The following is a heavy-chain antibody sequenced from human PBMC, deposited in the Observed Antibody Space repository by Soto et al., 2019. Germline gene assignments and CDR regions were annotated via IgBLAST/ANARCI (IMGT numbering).Heavy chain of an antibody. CDR2: IYWDDDK. V-gene: IGHV2-5*02. J-gene: IGHJ6*02. D-gene: IGHD3-3*01. CDR3: VFLRWCGRRCYLCAFASKAL. CDR1: GFSLSTSGVG. Sequence: QITLKESGPTLVKPTQTLTLTCTFSGFSLSTSGVGVAWIRQPPGKALEWLALIYWDDDKLYRPSLESRLTSTTETATNQLVLTMTTMHPVHTTSDSCVFLRWCGRRCYLCAFASKALWGQGPTVAVSS.